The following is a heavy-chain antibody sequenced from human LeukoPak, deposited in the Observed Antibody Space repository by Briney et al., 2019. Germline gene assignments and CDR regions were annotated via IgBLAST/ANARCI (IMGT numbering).Heavy chain of an antibody. CDR2: ISGRDGST. D-gene: IGHD1-26*01. CDR1: GFTFSSFA. CDR3: AKAGSIRFDY. V-gene: IGHV3-23*01. Sequence: GGSLRLSCAASGFTFSSFAMSWVRQAPGKGLEWVSGISGRDGSTYYADSVKGRFTISRDNAKNTLYLQMNSLGAEDTAVYYCAKAGSIRFDYWGQGTLVTVPS. J-gene: IGHJ4*02.